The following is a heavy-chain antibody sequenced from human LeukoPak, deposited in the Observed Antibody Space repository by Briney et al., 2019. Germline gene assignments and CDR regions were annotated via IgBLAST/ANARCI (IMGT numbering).Heavy chain of an antibody. J-gene: IGHJ4*02. CDR1: GFTFSSYG. Sequence: GRSLRLSFEASGFTFSSYGIHWVRQAPGKGLEWVSYISSSSSTIYYADSVKGRFTISRDNAKNSLYLQMNSLRAEDTAVYYCARDRKEGYCSSTSCPLDYWGQGTLVTVSS. V-gene: IGHV3-48*01. D-gene: IGHD2-2*01. CDR3: ARDRKEGYCSSTSCPLDY. CDR2: ISSSSSTI.